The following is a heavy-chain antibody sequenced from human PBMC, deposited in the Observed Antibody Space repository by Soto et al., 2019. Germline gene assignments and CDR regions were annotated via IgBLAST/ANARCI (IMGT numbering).Heavy chain of an antibody. Sequence: GESLKISCKGSGYSFTSYWIGWVRQMPGKGLEWMGIIYPGDSDTRYSPSFQGQVTISADKSISTAYLQWSSLKASDTAMYYCARHYAWFGESTPHYYFDYWGQGTLVTVSS. D-gene: IGHD3-10*01. CDR2: IYPGDSDT. CDR3: ARHYAWFGESTPHYYFDY. V-gene: IGHV5-51*01. CDR1: GYSFTSYW. J-gene: IGHJ4*02.